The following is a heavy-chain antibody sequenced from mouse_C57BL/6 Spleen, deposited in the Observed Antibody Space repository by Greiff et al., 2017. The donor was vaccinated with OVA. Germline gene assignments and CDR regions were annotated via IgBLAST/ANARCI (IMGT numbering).Heavy chain of an antibody. J-gene: IGHJ2*01. CDR2: ISNGGGST. CDR1: GFTFSDYY. CDR3: ARGGDGYYDY. V-gene: IGHV5-12*01. Sequence: EVQRVESGGGLVQPGGSLKLSCAASGFTFSDYYMYWVRQTPEKRLEWVAYISNGGGSTYYPDTVKGRFTISRDNAKNTLYLQMSRLKSEDTAMYYCARGGDGYYDYWGQGTTLTVSS. D-gene: IGHD2-3*01.